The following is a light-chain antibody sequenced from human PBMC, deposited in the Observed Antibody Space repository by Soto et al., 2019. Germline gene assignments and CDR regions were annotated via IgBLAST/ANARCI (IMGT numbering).Light chain of an antibody. Sequence: EIVMTQSPATLSVSPGERATLSCRASQSVSSNLGWYQQKPGQAPRLLVYDASAMATGIPARFSGSGSGTEFTLTISSLQSEDFAVYYCQQYNNWPPPLTFGGGTKVEIK. CDR1: QSVSSN. CDR3: QQYNNWPPPLT. CDR2: DAS. V-gene: IGKV3-15*01. J-gene: IGKJ4*01.